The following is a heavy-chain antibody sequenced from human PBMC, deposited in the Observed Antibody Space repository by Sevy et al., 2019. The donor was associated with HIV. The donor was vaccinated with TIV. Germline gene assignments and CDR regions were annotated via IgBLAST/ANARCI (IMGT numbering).Heavy chain of an antibody. D-gene: IGHD5-18*01. CDR1: GFTFSSYW. CDR3: AREVPVDTAMVDAFDI. CDR2: IKQDGSEK. Sequence: GGSLRLSCAASGFTFSSYWMSWVRQAPGKGLEWVANIKQDGSEKYYVDSVKGRFTISRDNAKNSLYLQMNSLRAEDTAVYYCAREVPVDTAMVDAFDIWGQGTMVTVSS. J-gene: IGHJ3*02. V-gene: IGHV3-7*01.